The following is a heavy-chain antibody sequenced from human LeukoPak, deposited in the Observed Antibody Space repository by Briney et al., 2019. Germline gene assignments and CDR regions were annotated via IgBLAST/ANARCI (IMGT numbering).Heavy chain of an antibody. CDR2: IIPILGIA. D-gene: IGHD5-12*01. J-gene: IGHJ4*02. CDR3: ATGDSGRGPFDY. Sequence: SVKVSCKASGGTFSSYAISWVRQAPGQGLEWMGRIIPILGIANYAQKFQGRVTITADTSTSTVFMEWSSLRIEDTGVYFCATGDSGRGPFDYWGQGTQVTV. V-gene: IGHV1-69*04. CDR1: GGTFSSYA.